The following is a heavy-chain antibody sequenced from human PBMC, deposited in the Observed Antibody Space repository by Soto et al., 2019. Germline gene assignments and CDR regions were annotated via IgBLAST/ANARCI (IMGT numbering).Heavy chain of an antibody. Sequence: EVQLVESGGGLVQPGGSLRLSCAASGFTFSSYWMSWVRQAPGKGLEWVANIKQDGSEKYYVDSVKGRFTISRDNSENTLSLQMNSLRAEDTAVYYCAKAYDSSGYYYSFDYWGQGTLVTVSS. CDR2: IKQDGSEK. V-gene: IGHV3-7*03. J-gene: IGHJ4*02. D-gene: IGHD3-22*01. CDR1: GFTFSSYW. CDR3: AKAYDSSGYYYSFDY.